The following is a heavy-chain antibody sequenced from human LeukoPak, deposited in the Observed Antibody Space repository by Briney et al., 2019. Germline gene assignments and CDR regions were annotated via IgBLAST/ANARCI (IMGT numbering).Heavy chain of an antibody. V-gene: IGHV1-46*01. CDR2: INPNGGST. CDR3: ARSRSGFFVHYYDSSGYSAYFDY. Sequence: ASVKVSCKASGYTFTSYYMHWVRQAPGQGLEWMGVINPNGGSTSYAQKFQGRVTMTRDTSTSTVYMELSSLRSEDTAVYYCARSRSGFFVHYYDSSGYSAYFDYWGQGTLVTVSS. D-gene: IGHD3-22*01. CDR1: GYTFTSYY. J-gene: IGHJ4*02.